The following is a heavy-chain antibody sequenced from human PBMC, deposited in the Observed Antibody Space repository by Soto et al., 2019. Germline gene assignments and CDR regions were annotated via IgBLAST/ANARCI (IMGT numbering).Heavy chain of an antibody. V-gene: IGHV4-59*01. D-gene: IGHD6-19*01. CDR1: GGSISSYY. CDR2: IYYSGST. J-gene: IGHJ4*02. CDR3: ARARHSSGWPIIDY. Sequence: SETLSLTCTVSGGSISSYYWSWIRQPPGKGLEWIGYIYYSGSTNYNPSLKSRVTILVDTSKNQFSLKLSSVTAADTAVYYCARARHSSGWPIIDYWGQGTLVTVSS.